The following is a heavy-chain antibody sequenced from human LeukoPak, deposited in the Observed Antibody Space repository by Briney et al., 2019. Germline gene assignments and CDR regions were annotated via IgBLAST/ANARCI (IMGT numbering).Heavy chain of an antibody. D-gene: IGHD3-10*01. J-gene: IGHJ4*02. V-gene: IGHV3-66*01. CDR2: IYSDGGT. Sequence: GGSLRLSCAASEFTVTSNYMSWVREAPGKGLECVSIIYSDGGTYYADSVKGRFTISRDNSKNTVYHQMNNLRVDDTAVYYCARGLGTYYYGSGSSYYFDYWGQGTLVTVSS. CDR3: ARGLGTYYYGSGSSYYFDY. CDR1: EFTVTSNY.